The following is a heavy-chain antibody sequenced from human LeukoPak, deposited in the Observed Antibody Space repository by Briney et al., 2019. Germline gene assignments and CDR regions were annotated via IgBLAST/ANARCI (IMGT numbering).Heavy chain of an antibody. Sequence: AGGSLRLSWSASGFTFSTYWMSWVRQAPGKGLEWVANIKEDGSEKNYADSVKGRFTISRDNAKNSLYLQMNSLRAEDTAVYYCARGSTCGYWGQGTLVIVSS. CDR1: GFTFSTYW. V-gene: IGHV3-7*04. J-gene: IGHJ4*02. CDR2: IKEDGSEK. CDR3: ARGSTCGY. D-gene: IGHD2-21*01.